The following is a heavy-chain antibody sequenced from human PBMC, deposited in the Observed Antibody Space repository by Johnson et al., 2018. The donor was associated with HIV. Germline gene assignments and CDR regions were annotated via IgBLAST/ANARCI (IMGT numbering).Heavy chain of an antibody. J-gene: IGHJ3*02. CDR2: IRYDGSNK. D-gene: IGHD2-15*01. V-gene: IGHV3-30*02. CDR1: GFTVSSNY. Sequence: QVQLVESGGGVVQPGRSLRLSCAASGFTVSSNYMSWVRQAPGKGLEWVAFIRYDGSNKYYADSVKGRFTISRDNSKNTLYLQMNSLRAEDTAVYYCARSKDCSGGSCPDGFDIWGQGTRVIVSS. CDR3: ARSKDCSGGSCPDGFDI.